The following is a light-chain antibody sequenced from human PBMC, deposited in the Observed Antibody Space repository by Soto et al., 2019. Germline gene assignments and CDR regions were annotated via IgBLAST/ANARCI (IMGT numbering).Light chain of an antibody. CDR3: QQYGGSRWT. CDR2: RAS. V-gene: IGKV3-20*01. CDR1: QSVSSTY. J-gene: IGKJ1*01. Sequence: EIVLTQSPGTLSLSPGERATLSCRASQSVSSTYLAWYQQKPGQAPRLLIYRASNRATGIPDRFSGSGSGTDFTLTISRLEPEDCAVYYCQQYGGSRWTFGQGTRVDI.